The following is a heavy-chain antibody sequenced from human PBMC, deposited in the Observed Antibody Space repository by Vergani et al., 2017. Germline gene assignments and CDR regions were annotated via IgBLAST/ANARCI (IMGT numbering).Heavy chain of an antibody. V-gene: IGHV3-23*01. J-gene: IGHJ6*02. D-gene: IGHD2-15*01. CDR1: GFTFSSYA. Sequence: EVQLLESGGGLVQPGGSLRLSCGASGFTFSSYAMTWVRQAPGKGLEWVSAISGSGGNTFYTDSVKGRFTISRDNSEDTLYLQMNSLRVEDTATYYCAKARDPNCKGGNCYSYYYGLDLWGQGTTVTVSS. CDR3: AKARDPNCKGGNCYSYYYGLDL. CDR2: ISGSGGNT.